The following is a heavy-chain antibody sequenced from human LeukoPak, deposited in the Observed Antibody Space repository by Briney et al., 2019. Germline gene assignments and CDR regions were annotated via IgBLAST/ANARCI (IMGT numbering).Heavy chain of an antibody. D-gene: IGHD4-17*01. CDR3: ARALTTTGEGWFDP. J-gene: IGHJ5*02. CDR2: IYYSGST. V-gene: IGHV4-39*07. CDR1: GGSTSSSSYY. Sequence: PETLCLTCTVSGGSTSSSSYYWGSIRPPPGKGLEWIGSIYYSGSTYYNPSLKSRVTMSVDTSKSQFSLKLSCVSAADTAVYYCARALTTTGEGWFDPWGQGTLVTVSS.